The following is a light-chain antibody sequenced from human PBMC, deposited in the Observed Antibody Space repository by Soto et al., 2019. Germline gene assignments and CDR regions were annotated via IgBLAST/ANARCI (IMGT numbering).Light chain of an antibody. J-gene: IGKJ5*01. V-gene: IGKV3-15*01. CDR1: QSIXSN. CDR3: QQYNDWPPIN. Sequence: IGVTQSPSALSVSTGESATLSCRASQSIXSNLAWFQQKPGQAPRVLIXDASTRATAIPDRFSGSGSGTEFTLTISSLQSEAFACYYCQQYNDWPPINSGQGTDLR. CDR2: DAS.